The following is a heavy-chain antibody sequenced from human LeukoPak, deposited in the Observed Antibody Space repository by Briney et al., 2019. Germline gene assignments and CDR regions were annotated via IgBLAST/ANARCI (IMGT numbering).Heavy chain of an antibody. D-gene: IGHD3-3*01. J-gene: IGHJ5*02. Sequence: PGGSLRLSCAASGFTFSSYSMNWVRQAPGKGLEWVAYISSGSSTIYYADSVKGRFTISRDNSKNTLYLQMNSLRAEDTAVYYCARGVYRGPSYDFWSGYYLNWFDPWGQGTLVTVSS. CDR1: GFTFSSYS. V-gene: IGHV3-48*01. CDR3: ARGVYRGPSYDFWSGYYLNWFDP. CDR2: ISSGSSTI.